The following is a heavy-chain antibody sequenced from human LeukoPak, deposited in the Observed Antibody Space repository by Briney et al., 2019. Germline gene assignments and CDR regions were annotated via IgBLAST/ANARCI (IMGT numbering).Heavy chain of an antibody. CDR1: GGSFSGYY. V-gene: IGHV4-34*01. CDR2: INHSGST. CDR3: ARDGLRGYSYGYSYYYYYYYMDV. D-gene: IGHD5-18*01. J-gene: IGHJ6*03. Sequence: SETLSLTCAVYGGSFSGYYWSWIRQPPGKGLEWIGEINHSGSTNYNPSLKSRVTISVDTSKNQFSLKLSSVTAADTAVYYCARDGLRGYSYGYSYYYYYYYMDVWGKGTTVTVSS.